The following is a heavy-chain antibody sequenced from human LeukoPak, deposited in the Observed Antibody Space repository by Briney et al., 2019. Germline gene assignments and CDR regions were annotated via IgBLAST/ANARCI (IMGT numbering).Heavy chain of an antibody. CDR1: GFTFSSYA. J-gene: IGHJ4*02. D-gene: IGHD3-10*01. V-gene: IGHV3-64*01. Sequence: GGSLRLSCAASGFTFSSYAMHWVRRAPGKGLEYVSAISSNGGSTYYANSVKGRFTISRDNSKNTLYLQMGSLRAEDMAVYYCARDGRMVRGSLFDYWGQGTLVTVSS. CDR2: ISSNGGST. CDR3: ARDGRMVRGSLFDY.